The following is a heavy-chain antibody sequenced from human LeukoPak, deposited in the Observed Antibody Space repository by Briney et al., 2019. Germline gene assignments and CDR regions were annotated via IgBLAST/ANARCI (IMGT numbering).Heavy chain of an antibody. J-gene: IGHJ4*02. D-gene: IGHD3-9*01. Sequence: GGSLRLSCAASGFTFSSYEMNWVRQAPGKGLEWVSYISSSGSTIYYADSVKGRFTISRDNVKNSLYLQVNSLRDEDTAVYYCARDRDWAFDYWGQGTLVTVSS. CDR1: GFTFSSYE. V-gene: IGHV3-48*03. CDR3: ARDRDWAFDY. CDR2: ISSSGSTI.